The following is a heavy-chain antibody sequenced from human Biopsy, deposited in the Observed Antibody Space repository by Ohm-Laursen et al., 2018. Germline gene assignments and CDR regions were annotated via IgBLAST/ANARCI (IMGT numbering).Heavy chain of an antibody. V-gene: IGHV4-4*07. J-gene: IGHJ3*02. CDR2: IYTSGSP. CDR1: GDSINNYY. D-gene: IGHD1-26*01. CDR3: ARGTGRYYVYGAFDI. Sequence: GTLSLTCTVSGDSINNYYWSWIRQPAGKGLEWIGRIYTSGSPNYNLSLESRVTMSVDTSKNQFSLNLRSVTAADTAVYHCARGTGRYYVYGAFDIWGQGTVVTVSS.